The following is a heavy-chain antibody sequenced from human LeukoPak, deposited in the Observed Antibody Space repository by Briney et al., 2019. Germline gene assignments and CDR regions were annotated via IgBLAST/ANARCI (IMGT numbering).Heavy chain of an antibody. D-gene: IGHD2-15*01. CDR1: GFTFSSYG. CDR2: IWYDGSNK. J-gene: IGHJ5*02. Sequence: GGSLRLSCAASGFTFSSYGMHWVRQAPGKGLEWVAVIWYDGSNKYYADSVKGRFTISRDNSKNTLYLQMNSLRAEDTAVYYCARVVARYNWFDPWGQGTLVTVSS. CDR3: ARVVARYNWFDP. V-gene: IGHV3-33*01.